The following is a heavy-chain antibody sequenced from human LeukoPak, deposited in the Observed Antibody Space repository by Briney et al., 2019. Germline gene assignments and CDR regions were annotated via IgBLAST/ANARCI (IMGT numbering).Heavy chain of an antibody. CDR1: GGTFSSYA. J-gene: IGHJ4*02. CDR2: IIPIFGTA. V-gene: IGHV1-69*05. CDR3: FYGDKSGY. Sequence: ASVKVSCKASGGTFSSYAISWVRQAPGHGLEWMGGIIPIFGTANYAQKFQGRVTITTDESTSTAYMELSSLRSEDTAVYYCFYGDKSGYWGQGPLVTVSS. D-gene: IGHD4-17*01.